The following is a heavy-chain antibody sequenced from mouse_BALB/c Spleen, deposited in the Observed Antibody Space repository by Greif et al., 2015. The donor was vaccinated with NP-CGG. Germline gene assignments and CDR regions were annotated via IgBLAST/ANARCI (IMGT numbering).Heavy chain of an antibody. V-gene: IGHV3-8*02. J-gene: IGHJ4*01. Sequence: EVKLQESGPSLVKPSQTLSLTCSVTGDSITSGYWNWIRKFPGNKLEYMGYISYSGSTYYNPSLKSRISITRDTSKNQYYLQLNSVTTEDTATYYCARCLHRYDGFYAMDYWGQGTSVTVSS. CDR3: ARCLHRYDGFYAMDY. CDR2: ISYSGST. D-gene: IGHD2-14*01. CDR1: GDSITSGY.